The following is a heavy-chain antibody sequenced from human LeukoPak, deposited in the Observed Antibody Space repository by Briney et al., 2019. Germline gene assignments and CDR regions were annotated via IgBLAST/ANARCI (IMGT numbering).Heavy chain of an antibody. CDR2: VIPILHIA. V-gene: IGHV1-69*04. CDR1: GGTLNNYT. CDR3: ARDPRSSWYGDWFDP. D-gene: IGHD6-13*01. J-gene: IGHJ5*02. Sequence: GASVKVSCKTSGGTLNNYTITWVRQAPGQGLEWMGRVIPILHIANYAQKFQGRVTITADKSTSTAYMELSSLTSEDTAVYYCARDPRSSWYGDWFDPWGQGTLVTVTS.